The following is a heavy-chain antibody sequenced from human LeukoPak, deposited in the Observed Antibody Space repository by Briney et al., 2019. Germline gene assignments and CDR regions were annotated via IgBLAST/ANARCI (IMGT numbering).Heavy chain of an antibody. CDR1: GYSFTNYW. Sequence: GESLKISCKGSGYSFTNYWIGWVRQMPGKGLEWMGIIYPGDSDTRYSPSFQGQVTISADKSISTAYLQWSSLKASDTAMYFCARRTTFGGVLLYFDYWGQGTLVTVSS. V-gene: IGHV5-51*01. CDR2: IYPGDSDT. CDR3: ARRTTFGGVLLYFDY. D-gene: IGHD3-16*01. J-gene: IGHJ4*02.